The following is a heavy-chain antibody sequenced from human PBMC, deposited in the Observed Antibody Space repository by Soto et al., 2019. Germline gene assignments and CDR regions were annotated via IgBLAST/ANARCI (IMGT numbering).Heavy chain of an antibody. Sequence: ESGGGLVKPGGSLRLSCAASGFTFNTYDMNWVRQAPGKGLEWVSSITTSSAYIYYADSLKGRITISRDNAKNSLFLQMNSLRAEYTAVYYCVRSGTARLLRHSWFDTWGQGTLVTVSS. CDR3: VRSGTARLLRHSWFDT. CDR2: ITTSSAYI. V-gene: IGHV3-21*01. CDR1: GFTFNTYD. D-gene: IGHD2-21*01. J-gene: IGHJ5*02.